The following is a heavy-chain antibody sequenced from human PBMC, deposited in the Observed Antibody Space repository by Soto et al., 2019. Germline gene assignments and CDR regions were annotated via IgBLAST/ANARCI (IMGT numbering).Heavy chain of an antibody. Sequence: SVKVSCKASGCTFSSYAISWVRQAPGQGLEWMGGIIPIFGTANYAQKFQGRVTITADESTSTAYMELSSLRSEDTAVYYCASQLVVVAATNFHYGMDVWGQGTTVTVSS. D-gene: IGHD2-15*01. CDR3: ASQLVVVAATNFHYGMDV. J-gene: IGHJ6*02. V-gene: IGHV1-69*13. CDR2: IIPIFGTA. CDR1: GCTFSSYA.